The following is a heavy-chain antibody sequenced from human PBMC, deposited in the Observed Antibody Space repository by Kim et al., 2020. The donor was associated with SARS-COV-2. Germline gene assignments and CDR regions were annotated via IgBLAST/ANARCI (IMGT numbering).Heavy chain of an antibody. V-gene: IGHV3-23*03. J-gene: IGHJ4*02. Sequence: GGSLRLSCAASGFTFSSYAMSWVRQAPGKGLEWVSVIYSGGSSTYYADSVKGRFTISRDNSKNTLYLQMNSLRAEDTAVYYCAKVQTGYLYYFDYWGQGTLGTVSS. CDR2: IYSGGSST. CDR1: GFTFSSYA. D-gene: IGHD3-9*01. CDR3: AKVQTGYLYYFDY.